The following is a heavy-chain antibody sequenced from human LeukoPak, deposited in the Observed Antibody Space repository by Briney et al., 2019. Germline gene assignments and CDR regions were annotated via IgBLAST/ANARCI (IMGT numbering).Heavy chain of an antibody. CDR1: GYTFTSYG. Sequence: ASVKVSSKASGYTFTSYGISWVRQAPGQGLEWMGWISAYNGNTNYAQKLQGRVTMTTDTSTSTAYMELRSLRSDDTAVYYCARARPQILLWFGETRRYYYMDVWGKGTTVTVSS. D-gene: IGHD3-10*01. CDR3: ARARPQILLWFGETRRYYYMDV. J-gene: IGHJ6*03. CDR2: ISAYNGNT. V-gene: IGHV1-18*01.